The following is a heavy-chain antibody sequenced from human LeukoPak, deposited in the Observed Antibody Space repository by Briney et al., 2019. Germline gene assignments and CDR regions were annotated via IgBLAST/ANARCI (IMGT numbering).Heavy chain of an antibody. J-gene: IGHJ4*02. D-gene: IGHD6-6*01. Sequence: ASVSVSYRSSGYTFTVYYMHWVRRARGQGLVWMGWINPNSGGTNYTQKFQGRVTITRDTSISTAYMELSRLRSDGTAVYYCARYRASRAARPDYWGQGTLVTVSS. V-gene: IGHV1-2*02. CDR2: INPNSGGT. CDR1: GYTFTVYY. CDR3: ARYRASRAARPDY.